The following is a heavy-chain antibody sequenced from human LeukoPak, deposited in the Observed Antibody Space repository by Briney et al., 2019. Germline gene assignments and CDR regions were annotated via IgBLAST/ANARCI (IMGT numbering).Heavy chain of an antibody. CDR3: ARDQPRYYDSSGYYYDLFAFDY. V-gene: IGHV3-48*03. J-gene: IGHJ4*02. Sequence: GGSLRLSCAASGFTFSSYEMNWVRQAPGKGLEWVSYISSSGSTIYYADSVKGRFTISRDNAKNSLYLQMNSLRAEDTAAYYCARDQPRYYDSSGYYYDLFAFDYWGQGTLVTVSS. CDR2: ISSSGSTI. CDR1: GFTFSSYE. D-gene: IGHD3-22*01.